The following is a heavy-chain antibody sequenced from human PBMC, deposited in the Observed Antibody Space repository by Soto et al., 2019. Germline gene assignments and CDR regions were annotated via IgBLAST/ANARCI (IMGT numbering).Heavy chain of an antibody. V-gene: IGHV1-18*01. J-gene: IGHJ4*02. CDR3: ARDNYESSGYFDY. Sequence: GASVKVSCKASGYTFNSYGINWVLQSAGQGRDWMGWISAYNGNTNFAQNLQGRVTMTTDTSTSTAYMELRSLRSDDTAVYYCARDNYESSGYFDYWGQGTLVTVSS. D-gene: IGHD3-22*01. CDR1: GYTFNSYG. CDR2: ISAYNGNT.